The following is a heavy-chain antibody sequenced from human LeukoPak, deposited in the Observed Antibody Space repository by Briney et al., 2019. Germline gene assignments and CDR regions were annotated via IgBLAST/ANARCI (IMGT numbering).Heavy chain of an antibody. CDR2: IYNSGST. J-gene: IGHJ4*02. CDR1: GGSVSSSSYY. V-gene: IGHV4-39*01. Sequence: SETLSLTCTVSGGSVSSSSYYWGWIRQPPGKGLEWVGCIYNSGSTYYDPSLKSRVTISVDTSKNQFSLKLSSVTAADTAVYYCARHGPKWDTVYYFDYWGQGTLVTVSS. CDR3: ARHGPKWDTVYYFDY. D-gene: IGHD5-18*01.